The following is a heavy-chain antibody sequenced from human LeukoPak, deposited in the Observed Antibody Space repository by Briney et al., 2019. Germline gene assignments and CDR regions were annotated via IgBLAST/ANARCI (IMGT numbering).Heavy chain of an antibody. CDR2: ISAYNGNT. J-gene: IGHJ4*02. Sequence: ASVKVSCKASGYTFTSYGISWVRQAPGQGLEWMGWISAYNGNTNNAQKLQGRVTMTTDTSTSTAYMELRSLRSDDTAVYYCARDPYYDILTGYWVDYWGQGTLVTVSS. V-gene: IGHV1-18*01. D-gene: IGHD3-9*01. CDR1: GYTFTSYG. CDR3: ARDPYYDILTGYWVDY.